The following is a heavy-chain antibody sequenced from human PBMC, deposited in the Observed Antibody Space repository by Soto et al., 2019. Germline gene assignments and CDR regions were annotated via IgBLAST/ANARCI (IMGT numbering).Heavy chain of an antibody. Sequence: QVQLVESGGGVVQPGRSLRLSCAASGFTFSSYGMHWVRQAPGKGLEWVAVISYDGSNKYYADSVKGRFTISRDNSKNTLYLQMNSLRAEDTAVYYCAKDHEDTAMVNYYYYGMDVWGQGTTVTVSS. J-gene: IGHJ6*02. CDR1: GFTFSSYG. D-gene: IGHD5-18*01. CDR3: AKDHEDTAMVNYYYYGMDV. CDR2: ISYDGSNK. V-gene: IGHV3-30*18.